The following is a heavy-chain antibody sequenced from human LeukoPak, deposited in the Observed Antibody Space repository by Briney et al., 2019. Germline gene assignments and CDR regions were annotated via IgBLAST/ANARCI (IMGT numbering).Heavy chain of an antibody. V-gene: IGHV1-69*05. CDR2: IIPIFGTA. CDR1: GYTFTSYA. Sequence: ASVKVSCKASGYTFTSYAMNWVRQAPGQGLEWMGGIIPIFGTANYAQKFQGRVTITTDESTSTAYMELSSLRSEDTAVYYCARAGVYSSSWQEIDYWGQGTLVTVSS. CDR3: ARAGVYSSSWQEIDY. D-gene: IGHD6-13*01. J-gene: IGHJ4*02.